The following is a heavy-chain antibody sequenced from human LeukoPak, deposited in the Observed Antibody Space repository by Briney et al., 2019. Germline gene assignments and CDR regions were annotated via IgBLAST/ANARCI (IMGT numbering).Heavy chain of an antibody. D-gene: IGHD6-13*01. CDR1: GYTFTGYY. CDR3: ASTPRIPAAGTIDY. Sequence: GGSVKVSCKTSGYTFTGYYMHWVRQAPGQGLEWMGIINPRGGSTRYAQNLQGRVTMTRDTSTSTVYMELSSLRSEDTAVYYCASTPRIPAAGTIDYWGQGTLVTVSS. CDR2: INPRGGST. J-gene: IGHJ4*02. V-gene: IGHV1-46*01.